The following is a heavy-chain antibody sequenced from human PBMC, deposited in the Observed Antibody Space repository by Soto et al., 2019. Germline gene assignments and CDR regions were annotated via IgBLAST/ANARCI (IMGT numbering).Heavy chain of an antibody. CDR1: GFSISSNY. V-gene: IGHV3-53*02. J-gene: IGHJ6*02. CDR3: ARDPTAGGYYYYYSLDV. Sequence: EEQLVETGGDLIQPGGSLRLSCAASGFSISSNYMSWVRQAPGKGLEWVSIIYTDGSTYYADFVKGRFTISRDNSKNSLHLEMNSLRAEDTAVYYCARDPTAGGYYYYYSLDVWGQGTTVTVSS. CDR2: IYTDGST. D-gene: IGHD6-13*01.